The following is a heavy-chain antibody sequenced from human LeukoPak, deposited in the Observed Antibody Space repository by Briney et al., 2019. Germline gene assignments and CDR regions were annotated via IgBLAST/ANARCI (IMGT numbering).Heavy chain of an antibody. Sequence: GGSLRLSCAASGFTFSNAWMSWVRQAPGKGLEWVGRIKSETDGGTTDYAAPVKGRFTISRDDSKNTLYLQMNSLKTENTAVYYCTTFGNYGSCYWGQGTLVTVSS. CDR3: TTFGNYGSCY. CDR1: GFTFSNAW. V-gene: IGHV3-15*01. J-gene: IGHJ4*02. CDR2: IKSETDGGTT. D-gene: IGHD1-7*01.